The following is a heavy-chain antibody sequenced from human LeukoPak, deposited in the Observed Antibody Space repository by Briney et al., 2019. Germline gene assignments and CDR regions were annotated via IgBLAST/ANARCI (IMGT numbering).Heavy chain of an antibody. CDR2: IISKANSYAT. CDR1: GFTFSGSA. CDR3: TTPAAAGTDY. D-gene: IGHD6-13*01. J-gene: IGHJ4*02. Sequence: GGSLKLSCAASGFTFSGSAMHWVRQASGKGLEWVGRIISKANSYATAYSASVKLRFTISRDDSKNKAYLKMKSLKTEDTAVYYCTTPAAAGTDYWGQGTMVTVSS. V-gene: IGHV3-73*01.